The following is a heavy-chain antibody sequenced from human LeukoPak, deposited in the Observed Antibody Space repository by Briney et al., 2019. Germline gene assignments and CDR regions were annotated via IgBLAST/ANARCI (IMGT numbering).Heavy chain of an antibody. CDR1: GFTFSTYA. J-gene: IGHJ3*02. Sequence: GGSLRLSCAPSGFTFSTYAMHWVRQAPGKGLEWVAVISYDGSNKYYADSVKGRFTISRDNSKNTLYLQMNSLRAEDTALYYCARSSRRGAITMVRGAANRGAFDIWGQGTMVTVSS. CDR3: ARSSRRGAITMVRGAANRGAFDI. D-gene: IGHD3-10*01. V-gene: IGHV3-30*04. CDR2: ISYDGSNK.